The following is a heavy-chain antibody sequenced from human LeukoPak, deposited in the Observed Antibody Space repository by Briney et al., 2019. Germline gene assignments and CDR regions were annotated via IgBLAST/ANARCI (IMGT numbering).Heavy chain of an antibody. CDR2: INPNSGGT. V-gene: IGHV1-2*02. D-gene: IGHD6-19*01. J-gene: IGHJ4*02. Sequence: ASVKVSCKASGYTFTGYYMHWVRQAPGQGLEWMGWINPNSGGTNYAQKFQGRVTMTRDTSISTAYMELSRLRSDDTAVYYCARDRPGYSSGGGFDYWGQGTLVTVSS. CDR1: GYTFTGYY. CDR3: ARDRPGYSSGGGFDY.